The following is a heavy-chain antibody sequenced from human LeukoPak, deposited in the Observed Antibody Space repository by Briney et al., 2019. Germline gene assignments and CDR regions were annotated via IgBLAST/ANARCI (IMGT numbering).Heavy chain of an antibody. D-gene: IGHD6-6*01. CDR2: INHSGST. CDR1: GGFFRGYY. V-gene: IGHV4-34*01. J-gene: IGHJ6*03. CDR3: ARFGQLVRWSYYYYMDV. Sequence: SETLSLTCAVYGGFFRGYYWSWIRQPPGKGLEWIGEINHSGSTNYNPSLKSRVTISVDTSKNQFSLKLSSVTAADTAVYYCARFGQLVRWSYYYYMDVWGKGTTVTVSS.